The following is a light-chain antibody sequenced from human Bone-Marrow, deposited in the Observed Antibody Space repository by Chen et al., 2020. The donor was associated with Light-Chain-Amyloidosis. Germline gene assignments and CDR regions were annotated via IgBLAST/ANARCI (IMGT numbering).Light chain of an antibody. V-gene: IGLV1-44*01. Sequence: QSVLTQPPSASGTPGQRVTISCSGSRSSIGTNTVNWYQQFPGTAPKLLIYFNSQRPSGVPDRFSGAESGTSASLAISGLQSDDEADYFCAAWDDGLNGVLFGGGTELTVL. CDR2: FNS. J-gene: IGLJ2*01. CDR1: RSSIGTNT. CDR3: AAWDDGLNGVL.